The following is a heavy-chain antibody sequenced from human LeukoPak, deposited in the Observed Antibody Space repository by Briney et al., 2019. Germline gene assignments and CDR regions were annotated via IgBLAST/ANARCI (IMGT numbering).Heavy chain of an antibody. CDR3: ARDLGAVAGTFFDY. J-gene: IGHJ4*02. V-gene: IGHV1-46*01. CDR2: INPSGGST. Sequence: ASVKVSCKASAYMFTNYYIHWVRQAPGQGLEWMGIINPSGGSTSYAQKFQGRVTMTRDTSTSTVYMELSSLRSEDTAVYYCARDLGAVAGTFFDYWGQGTLVTVSS. D-gene: IGHD6-19*01. CDR1: AYMFTNYY.